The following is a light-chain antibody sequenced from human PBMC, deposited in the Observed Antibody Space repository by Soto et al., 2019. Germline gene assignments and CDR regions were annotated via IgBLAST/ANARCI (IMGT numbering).Light chain of an antibody. CDR2: KDD. V-gene: IGLV6-57*02. CDR3: QSYDSSNHVV. Sequence: QSVSESPGKTVTISCTGSSGSIASNYVQWYQQRPGSAPTTVIYKDDQRPSGVPDRFSGSIDSSSNSASLTISGLKTEDGADYYCQSYDSSNHVVFGGGTQLTVL. CDR1: SGSIASNY. J-gene: IGLJ2*01.